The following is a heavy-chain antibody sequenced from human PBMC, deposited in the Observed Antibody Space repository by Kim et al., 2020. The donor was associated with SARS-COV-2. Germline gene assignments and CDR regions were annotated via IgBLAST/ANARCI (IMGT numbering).Heavy chain of an antibody. J-gene: IGHJ4*02. CDR1: GGSISSYY. Sequence: SETLSLTCTVSGGSISSYYWSWIRQPPGKGLEWIGYIYYSGSTNYNPSLKSRVTISVDTSKNHFSLKLSSVTAADTDVYYCARHSAVAGTFDYWGQGTLVTVSS. V-gene: IGHV4-59*08. CDR2: IYYSGST. CDR3: ARHSAVAGTFDY. D-gene: IGHD6-19*01.